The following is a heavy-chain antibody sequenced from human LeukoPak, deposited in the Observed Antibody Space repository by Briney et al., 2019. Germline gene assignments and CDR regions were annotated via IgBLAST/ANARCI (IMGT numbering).Heavy chain of an antibody. V-gene: IGHV4-30-4*08. Sequence: SETLSLTCTVSGGSISSGDYYWSWIRQPPGKGLEWLGYIYYSGSTYYNPSLKSRVTISVDTSKNQFSLKQSSLTAADTAVYYCARVGGSVSSGYHYWRQDTLVTVSS. J-gene: IGHJ4*02. CDR2: IYYSGST. D-gene: IGHD3-22*01. CDR1: GGSISSGDYY. CDR3: ARVGGSVSSGYHY.